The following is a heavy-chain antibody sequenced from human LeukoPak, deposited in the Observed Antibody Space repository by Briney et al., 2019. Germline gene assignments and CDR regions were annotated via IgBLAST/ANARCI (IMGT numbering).Heavy chain of an antibody. D-gene: IGHD3-10*01. CDR2: IKSKADGATR. V-gene: IGHV3-15*01. Sequence: KAGGSLRLSCVVSGFTFSNAWINWVRQAPGKGLEWVGRIKSKADGATRDFAAPVKGRFSISRDDSKNTVYLQMNSLKTDDTAVYYCGLGSGRSDFDYWGQGTLVTVSS. CDR1: GFTFSNAW. J-gene: IGHJ4*02. CDR3: GLGSGRSDFDY.